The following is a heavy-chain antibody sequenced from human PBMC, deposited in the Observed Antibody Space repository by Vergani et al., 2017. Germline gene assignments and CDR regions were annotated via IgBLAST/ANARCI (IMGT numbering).Heavy chain of an antibody. CDR1: GYTFTSYD. V-gene: IGHV1-8*01. D-gene: IGHD3-22*01. CDR2: MNPNSGNT. J-gene: IGHJ4*02. CDR3: ASGQALKYYHDGSDYSRSGDY. Sequence: QVQLVQSGAEVKKPGASVKVSCKASGYTFTSYDINWVRQATGQGLEWMGWMNPNSGNTGYAQKFQGRVTMTRNTSISTAYMELSSLRSEDTAVYYRASGQALKYYHDGSDYSRSGDYWGQGTLVTVSS.